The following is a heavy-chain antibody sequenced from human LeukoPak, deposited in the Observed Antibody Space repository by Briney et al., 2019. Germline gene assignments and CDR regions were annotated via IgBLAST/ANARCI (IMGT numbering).Heavy chain of an antibody. CDR1: GGSFSGYY. V-gene: IGHV4-34*01. CDR2: INHSGST. D-gene: IGHD6-19*01. Sequence: SETLSLTCAVYGGSFSGYYWSWIRQPPGKGLEWIGEINHSGSTNYNPSLKSRVTISVDTSKNQVSLKLSSVTAADTAVYYCARVMQQWLVNYYYYGMDVWGQGTTVTVSS. J-gene: IGHJ6*02. CDR3: ARVMQQWLVNYYYYGMDV.